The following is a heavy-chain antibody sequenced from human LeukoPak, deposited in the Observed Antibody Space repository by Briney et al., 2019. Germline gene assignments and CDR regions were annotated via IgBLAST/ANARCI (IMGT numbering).Heavy chain of an antibody. D-gene: IGHD6-19*01. Sequence: GGSLRLSCAASGFTFITYAMIWVRRAPGKGLEWVSAISGSGDATYHADFVKGRFTISRDNAKNTLYLQMNSLRADDTAVYYCARGSTIYAVALFDCWGQGTLVTVSS. CDR2: ISGSGDAT. V-gene: IGHV3-23*01. CDR1: GFTFITYA. J-gene: IGHJ4*02. CDR3: ARGSTIYAVALFDC.